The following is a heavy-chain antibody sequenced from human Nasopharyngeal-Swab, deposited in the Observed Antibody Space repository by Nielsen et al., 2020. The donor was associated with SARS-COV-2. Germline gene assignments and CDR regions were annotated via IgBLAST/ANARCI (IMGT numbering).Heavy chain of an antibody. V-gene: IGHV6-1*01. D-gene: IGHD6-19*01. J-gene: IGHJ4*02. CDR1: GDRVSSNYAA. CDR2: TYYRSMWKN. CDR3: SRIAVAVPPV. Sequence: SQTLSLTCGISGDRVSSNYAAWNWIRQSPSRGLEWLGRTYYRSMWKNDYALSVEGRITISPDLSKNQFSLQLNSLTPEDTAVYYCSRIAVAVPPVWGQGTRVTVSS.